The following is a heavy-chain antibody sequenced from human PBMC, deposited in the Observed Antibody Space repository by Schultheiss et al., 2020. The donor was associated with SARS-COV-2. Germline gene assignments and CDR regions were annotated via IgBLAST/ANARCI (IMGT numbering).Heavy chain of an antibody. CDR3: ARVAVATNR. D-gene: IGHD4-23*01. CDR2: ISGSGGST. J-gene: IGHJ4*02. CDR1: GFTFSSYA. Sequence: GGSLRLSCAASGFTFSSYAMSWVRQAPGKGLEWVLAISGSGGSTYYADSVKGRFTISRDNSKNTLYLQMNSLRVEDTAIYYCARVAVATNRWGQGTLVTVSS. V-gene: IGHV3-23*01.